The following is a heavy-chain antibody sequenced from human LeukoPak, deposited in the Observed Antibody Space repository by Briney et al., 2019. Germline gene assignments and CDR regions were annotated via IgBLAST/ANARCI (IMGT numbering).Heavy chain of an antibody. J-gene: IGHJ4*02. Sequence: ASVKVSCKASGYTFTIYGISWVRQAPGQGLEWMGWISAYNGNTNYAQQLQGRVTMTTDTSTSTAYMELRSLRSDDTAVYYCARGGYSYGYGGDFDYWGQGTLVTVSS. CDR3: ARGGYSYGYGGDFDY. D-gene: IGHD5-18*01. CDR2: ISAYNGNT. CDR1: GYTFTIYG. V-gene: IGHV1-18*01.